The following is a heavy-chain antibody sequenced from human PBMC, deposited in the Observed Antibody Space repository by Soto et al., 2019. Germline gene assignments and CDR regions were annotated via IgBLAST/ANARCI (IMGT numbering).Heavy chain of an antibody. Sequence: GGSLRLSCAASGFTFSGYGMHWVRQAPGKGLEWVALIWYDGSKENYADSVKGRFTISRDNSKNTLYLQMNSLRADDTAVYYCARDASYGSLAYWGHGTLVTVSS. V-gene: IGHV3-33*01. CDR2: IWYDGSKE. D-gene: IGHD4-17*01. CDR3: ARDASYGSLAY. J-gene: IGHJ4*01. CDR1: GFTFSGYG.